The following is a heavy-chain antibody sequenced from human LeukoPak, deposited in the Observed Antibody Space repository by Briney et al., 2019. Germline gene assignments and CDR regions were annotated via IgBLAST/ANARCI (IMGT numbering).Heavy chain of an antibody. D-gene: IGHD3-10*01. J-gene: IGHJ4*02. V-gene: IGHV3-9*01. CDR2: ISWNSGSI. CDR1: GFTFDDYA. Sequence: SLRLSCAASGFTFDDYAMHWVRQAPGKGLEWVSGISWNSGSIGYADSVKGRFTISRDNAKNSLYLQMSSLRAEDTALYYCSKGLFGEFFFDYWGQGTLVTVSS. CDR3: SKGLFGEFFFDY.